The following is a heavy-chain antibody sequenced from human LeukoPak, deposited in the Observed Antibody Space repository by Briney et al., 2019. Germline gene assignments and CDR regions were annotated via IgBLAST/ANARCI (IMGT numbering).Heavy chain of an antibody. CDR3: ARSSLARLDY. Sequence: PGGSLRLSCAASRITFSSYSMNWVRQAPGKGLEWIGSIYHSGSTYYNPSLKSRVTISVDTSKNQFSLKLSSVTAADTAVYYCARSSLARLDYWGQGTLVTVSS. CDR2: IYHSGST. D-gene: IGHD6-13*01. CDR1: RITFSSYS. V-gene: IGHV4-38-2*01. J-gene: IGHJ4*02.